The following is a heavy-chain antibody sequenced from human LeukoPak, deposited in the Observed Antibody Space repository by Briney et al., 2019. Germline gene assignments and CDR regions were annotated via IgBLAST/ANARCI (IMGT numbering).Heavy chain of an antibody. CDR1: GFTFSSYA. CDR3: AKDKGDYTSSSSSYNWFDS. V-gene: IGHV3-23*01. Sequence: GGSLRLSCAASGFTFSSYAMSWVRQAPGKGPEWVSAISGSGGSTYYPDSVKGRFTISRDNPKNTLYLQISGLRAEDTALYYCAKDKGDYTSSSSSYNWFDSWGQGTLVTVSS. D-gene: IGHD6-6*01. J-gene: IGHJ5*01. CDR2: ISGSGGST.